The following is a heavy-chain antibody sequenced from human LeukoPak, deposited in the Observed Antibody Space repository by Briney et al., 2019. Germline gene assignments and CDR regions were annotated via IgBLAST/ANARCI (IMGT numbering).Heavy chain of an antibody. CDR1: GFTFSTYA. CDR2: FRGSGGGT. D-gene: IGHD3-16*02. V-gene: IGHV3-23*01. J-gene: IGHJ4*02. CDR3: AKGYREGPPHFFDY. Sequence: GGSLRLSCAASGFTFSTYAMSWVRQAPGKGLEWVSTFRGSGGGTSYADSVKGRFTISRDDSQGTLHLQMNSLRAEDTAVYYCAKGYREGPPHFFDYWGQGTLVTVSS.